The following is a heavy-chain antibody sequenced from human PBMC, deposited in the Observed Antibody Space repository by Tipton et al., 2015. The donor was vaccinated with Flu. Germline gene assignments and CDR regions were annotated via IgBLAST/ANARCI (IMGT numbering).Heavy chain of an antibody. J-gene: IGHJ3*02. CDR3: TRDLRGYSGYTGGDAFDM. V-gene: IGHV4-4*07. CDR2: ISTSGST. D-gene: IGHD5-12*01. CDR1: GGSISTSY. Sequence: TLSLTCTVSGGSISTSYWSWIRQPAGKGLEWIGRISTSGSTNYNASLESRVTMSRDTSKNHFSLRLSSATAADTALYYCTRDLRGYSGYTGGDAFDMWGQGIMVIVCS.